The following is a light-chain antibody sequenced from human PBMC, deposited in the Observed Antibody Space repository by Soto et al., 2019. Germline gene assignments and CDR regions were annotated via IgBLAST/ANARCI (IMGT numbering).Light chain of an antibody. CDR1: SSDIGGYNY. V-gene: IGLV2-23*02. CDR2: EVS. Sequence: CELTRPASVSGSPGQSITISCIGTSSDIGGYNYVSWYRQHPRKAPKLMIYEVSKRPSGVSNRFSGSKSANTASLTISGLQADDEADYYCCSYGGRSTYVFGTGTKVTVL. CDR3: CSYGGRSTYV. J-gene: IGLJ1*01.